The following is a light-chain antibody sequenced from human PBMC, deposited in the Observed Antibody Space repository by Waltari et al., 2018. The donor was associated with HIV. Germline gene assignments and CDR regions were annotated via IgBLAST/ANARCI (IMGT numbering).Light chain of an antibody. V-gene: IGLV1-47*01. CDR1: SSNIGDNY. CDR3: ASWDDSLRNWV. J-gene: IGLJ3*02. Sequence: QSVLTQPPSASGTPGQRVTISCSGSSSNIGDNYVYWDQQLPGTAPKLLIYRNYQRPSGVPDRFSGSKSGTSASLAISGLRSEDEGDFYCASWDDSLRNWVFGGGTKLTVL. CDR2: RNY.